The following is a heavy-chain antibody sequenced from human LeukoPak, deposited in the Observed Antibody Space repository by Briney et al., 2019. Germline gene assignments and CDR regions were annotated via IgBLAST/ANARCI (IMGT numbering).Heavy chain of an antibody. D-gene: IGHD4-17*01. CDR2: IIPIFGTA. J-gene: IGHJ4*02. CDR3: ARGPPQNYGDYGTFDY. V-gene: IGHV1-69*06. Sequence: SVKVSCKASGGTFSSYAISWVRQAPGQGLEWMGGIIPIFGTANYAQKFQGRVTITADKSTNTAYMELSSLRSEDTAVYYCARGPPQNYGDYGTFDYWGQGTLVTVSS. CDR1: GGTFSSYA.